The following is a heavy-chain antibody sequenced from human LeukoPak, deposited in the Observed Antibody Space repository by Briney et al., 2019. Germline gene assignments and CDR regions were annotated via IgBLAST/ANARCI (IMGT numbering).Heavy chain of an antibody. CDR1: GGSFSGYY. CDR3: ARVTLYSGWPLDY. J-gene: IGHJ4*02. Sequence: SETLSLTCAVYGGSFSGYYWSWIRQPPGKGLEWIGEINHSGSTYYNPSLKSRVTISVDTSKNQFSLKLSSVTAADTAVYYCARVTLYSGWPLDYWGQGTLVTVSS. CDR2: INHSGST. D-gene: IGHD6-19*01. V-gene: IGHV4-34*01.